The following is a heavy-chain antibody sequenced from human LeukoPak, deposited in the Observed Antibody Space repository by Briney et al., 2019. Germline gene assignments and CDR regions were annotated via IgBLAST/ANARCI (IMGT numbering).Heavy chain of an antibody. CDR2: ISGSGGST. J-gene: IGHJ4*02. V-gene: IGHV3-23*01. CDR3: AKVGEPYDSGSYYVDY. D-gene: IGHD3-10*01. CDR1: GFTFSSYG. Sequence: GGSLRLSCAASGFTFSSYGMSWVRQAPGKGLEWVSAISGSGGSTYYEDSVKGRFTISRDNSKNTLYLQMNSLRAEDTAVYYCAKVGEPYDSGSYYVDYWGQGTLVTVSS.